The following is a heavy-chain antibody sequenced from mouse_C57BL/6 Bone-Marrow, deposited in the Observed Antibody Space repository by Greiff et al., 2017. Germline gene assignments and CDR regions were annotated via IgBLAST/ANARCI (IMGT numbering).Heavy chain of an antibody. V-gene: IGHV5-9-1*02. D-gene: IGHD2-13*01. Sequence: EVKLVESGEGLVKPGGSLKLSCAASGFTFSSYAMSWVRQTPEKRLEWVAYISGGGDYLYYANTVKGRFTISRDNARNTLYLQMSSLKAEATAMYDCTRDWGDWGFAYWGQGTLVTVSA. CDR1: GFTFSSYA. CDR3: TRDWGDWGFAY. CDR2: ISGGGDYL. J-gene: IGHJ3*01.